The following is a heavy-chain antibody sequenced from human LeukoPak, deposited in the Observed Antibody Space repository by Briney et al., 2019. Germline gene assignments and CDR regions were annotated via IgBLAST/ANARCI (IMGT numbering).Heavy chain of an antibody. Sequence: PGGSVRLSCAASGFSFSSYSMFWVRQAPGKGLVWVSHINGDGSITSYTDSVKGRFTISRDNAKNTLYLQMNSLRAEDTAVYFCARDSGFDYWGQGTLVTVSS. CDR1: GFSFSSYS. J-gene: IGHJ4*02. V-gene: IGHV3-74*01. CDR3: ARDSGFDY. CDR2: INGDGSIT. D-gene: IGHD6-19*01.